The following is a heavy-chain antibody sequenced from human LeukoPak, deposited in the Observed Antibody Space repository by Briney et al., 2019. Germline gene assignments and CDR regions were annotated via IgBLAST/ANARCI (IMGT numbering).Heavy chain of an antibody. CDR2: ISWNSGSI. Sequence: GGSLRLSCAASGFTFDDYAMHWVRQAPGKGLEWVSGISWNSGSIGYADSVKGRFTISRDNAKNSLYLQMNSLRAEDTALYYCAKDMVPYGSGVPWFDPWGQGTLVTVSS. CDR1: GFTFDDYA. CDR3: AKDMVPYGSGVPWFDP. D-gene: IGHD3-10*01. J-gene: IGHJ5*02. V-gene: IGHV3-9*01.